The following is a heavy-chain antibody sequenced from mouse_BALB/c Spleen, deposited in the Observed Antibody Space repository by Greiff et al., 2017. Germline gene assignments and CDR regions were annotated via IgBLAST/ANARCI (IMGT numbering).Heavy chain of an antibody. D-gene: IGHD2-4*01. J-gene: IGHJ2*01. V-gene: IGHV5-4*02. CDR2: ISDGGSYT. Sequence: EVMLVESGGGLVKPGGSLKLSCAASGFTFSDYYMYWVRQTPEKRLEWVATISDGGSYTYYPDSVKGRFTISRDNAKNNLYLQMSSLKSEDTAMYYCARDGEITARDYYFDYWGQGTTLTVSS. CDR1: GFTFSDYY. CDR3: ARDGEITARDYYFDY.